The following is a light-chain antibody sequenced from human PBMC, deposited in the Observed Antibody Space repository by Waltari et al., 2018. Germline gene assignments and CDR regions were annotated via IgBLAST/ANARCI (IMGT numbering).Light chain of an antibody. J-gene: IGKJ2*01. CDR2: SAS. CDR1: QSVSSN. CDR3: QQYNNWPPMYT. V-gene: IGKV3-15*01. Sequence: EIVMTQSPATLPVSPGQRATLPCRASQSVSSNLAWYQQKPGQAPRLLIYSASARATGIPARFSGSGSGTEFTLTISSLQSEDFAVDFCQQYNNWPPMYTFGQGTKLEIK.